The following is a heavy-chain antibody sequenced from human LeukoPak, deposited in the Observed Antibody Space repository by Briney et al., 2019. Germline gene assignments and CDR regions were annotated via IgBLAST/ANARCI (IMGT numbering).Heavy chain of an antibody. CDR2: ISSSSSTI. V-gene: IGHV3-48*02. CDR3: ARGVPTYYDFWSGYYRDNYFDY. D-gene: IGHD3-3*01. CDR1: GFTFSSYS. J-gene: IGHJ4*02. Sequence: TGGSLRLSCAASGFTFSSYSMNWVCQAPGKGLEWVSYISSSSSTIYYADSVKGRFTISRDNAKSSLYLQMNSLRDEDTAVYYCARGVPTYYDFWSGYYRDNYFDYWGQGTLVTVSS.